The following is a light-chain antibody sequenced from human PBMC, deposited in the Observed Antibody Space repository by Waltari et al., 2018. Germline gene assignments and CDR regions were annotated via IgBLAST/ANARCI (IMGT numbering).Light chain of an antibody. J-gene: IGKJ1*01. V-gene: IGKV3-20*01. CDR1: QSISRY. CDR3: QHHFRLPAT. Sequence: IMLTQSPGTLSLSPGERATLSCRASQSISRYLAWYQQKPGQAPRLLIYGATTRATGIPDRFSGSGSVTDFSLTISVLEPEDSAVYYCQHHFRLPATFGQGTKVEIK. CDR2: GAT.